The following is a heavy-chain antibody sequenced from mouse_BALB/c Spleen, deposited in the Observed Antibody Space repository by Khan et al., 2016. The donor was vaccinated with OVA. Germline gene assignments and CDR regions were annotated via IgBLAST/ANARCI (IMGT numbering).Heavy chain of an antibody. CDR2: IWTDGSK. CDR1: GFSLTNYG. J-gene: IGHJ4*01. V-gene: IGHV2-6-1*01. D-gene: IGHD1-1*01. CDR3: GRQPYEHYYSMDY. Sequence: QVQLKESGPGLVAPSQSLSITCTISGFSLTNYGVHWVRQPPGKGLEWLVVIWTDGSKTYNSALKSRLSISKDNHKSKVFLKMHSLQTDDTAMYYCGRQPYEHYYSMDYWGQGISVTVSS.